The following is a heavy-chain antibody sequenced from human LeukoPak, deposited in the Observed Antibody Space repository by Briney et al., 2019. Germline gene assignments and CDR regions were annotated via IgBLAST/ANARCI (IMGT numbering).Heavy chain of an antibody. CDR3: AKSSDSSGYYSAEYFQH. J-gene: IGHJ1*01. D-gene: IGHD3-22*01. CDR2: ISYDGSNK. CDR1: GFTFSSYG. Sequence: PGGSLRLSCAASGFTFSSYGMHWVRQAPAKGLEWVAVISYDGSNKYYADSVKGRFTISRDNSKNTLYLQMNSLRAEDTAVYYCAKSSDSSGYYSAEYFQHWGQGTLVTVSS. V-gene: IGHV3-30*18.